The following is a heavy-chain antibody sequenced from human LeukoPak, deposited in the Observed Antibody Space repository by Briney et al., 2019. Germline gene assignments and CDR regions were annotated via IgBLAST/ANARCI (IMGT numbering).Heavy chain of an antibody. J-gene: IGHJ4*02. CDR3: ASEFDDEYYFDY. Sequence: SETLSLTCTVSGGSISSGGYYWSWNRQHPGKGLEWIGYIYYSGSTYYNPSLKSRVTISVDTSKNQFSLKLSSVTAADTAVYYCASEFDDEYYFDYWGQGTLVTVSS. CDR1: GGSISSGGYY. CDR2: IYYSGST. V-gene: IGHV4-31*03. D-gene: IGHD3-3*01.